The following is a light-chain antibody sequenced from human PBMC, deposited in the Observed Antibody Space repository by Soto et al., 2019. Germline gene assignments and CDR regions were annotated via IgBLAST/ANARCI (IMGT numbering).Light chain of an antibody. Sequence: DIQMTQSPSSLSASVGDRVTITCRASQTISSFLNWYQQKPGKAPKLLIYAASNLRSGVPSRFSGSGSGTEFTLTISSLQPEDFAIYYCQQSYSTPRTFGQGTKVEIK. V-gene: IGKV1-39*01. CDR3: QQSYSTPRT. J-gene: IGKJ1*01. CDR1: QTISSF. CDR2: AAS.